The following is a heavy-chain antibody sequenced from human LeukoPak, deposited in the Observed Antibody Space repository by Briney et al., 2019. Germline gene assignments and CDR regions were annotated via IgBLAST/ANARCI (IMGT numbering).Heavy chain of an antibody. J-gene: IGHJ4*02. Sequence: SETLSLTCTVSGGSISSSSYYWGWIRQPPGKGLEWIGSIYYSGSTDYNPSLKSRVTISVDTSKNQFSLKLSSVTAADTAVYYCARVPITMIVVGFDYWGQGTLVTVSS. D-gene: IGHD3-22*01. V-gene: IGHV4-39*01. CDR3: ARVPITMIVVGFDY. CDR1: GGSISSSSYY. CDR2: IYYSGST.